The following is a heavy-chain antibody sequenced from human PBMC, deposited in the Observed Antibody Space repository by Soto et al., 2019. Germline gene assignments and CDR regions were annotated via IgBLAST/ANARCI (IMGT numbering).Heavy chain of an antibody. CDR1: GGSISSYY. J-gene: IGHJ4*02. CDR2: CYYSGTT. V-gene: IGHV4-59*01. D-gene: IGHD6-6*01. Sequence: QVQLQESGPGLVKPSETLSLTCNVSGGSISSYYWSWVRQSPGKGLEWIGYCYYSGTTNYNPSLKSRVTISIDMSKNQISLKLTSVTAADTAVYYCAALPRYWGQGTLVTVSS. CDR3: AALPRY.